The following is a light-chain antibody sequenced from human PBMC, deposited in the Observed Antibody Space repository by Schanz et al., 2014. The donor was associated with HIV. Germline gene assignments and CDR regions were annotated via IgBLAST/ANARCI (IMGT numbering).Light chain of an antibody. V-gene: IGLV2-8*01. CDR2: EVS. CDR3: CSYAGSYTWV. J-gene: IGLJ3*02. CDR1: SSDVGGYNY. Sequence: QSALTQPPSASGSPGQSVTISCTGTSSDVGGYNYVSWYQQHPGKAPKLMIYEVSKRPSGVPDRFSGSKSGNTASLTISGLQAEDEAVYYCCSYAGSYTWVFGGGTKLTVL.